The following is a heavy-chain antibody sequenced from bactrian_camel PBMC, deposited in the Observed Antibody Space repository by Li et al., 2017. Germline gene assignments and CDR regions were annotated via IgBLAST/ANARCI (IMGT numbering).Heavy chain of an antibody. CDR3: AKGGTWLSDAGFGY. CDR2: ISGIGGIT. Sequence: QLVESGGGLVQPGGSLRLSCTASGLTFAGVPMGWFRQAPGKEREGVSCISGIGGITYYVGSVKGRFTISRDNAKNKLYLQLNSLQTEDTAMYYCAKGGTWLSDAGFGYWGQGTQVTVS. J-gene: IGHJ6*01. D-gene: IGHD1*01. CDR1: GLTFAGVP. V-gene: IGHV3S60*01.